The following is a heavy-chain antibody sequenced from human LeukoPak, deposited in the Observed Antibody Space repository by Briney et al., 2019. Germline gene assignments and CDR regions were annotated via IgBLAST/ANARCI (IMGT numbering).Heavy chain of an antibody. CDR3: ARLPKTYYDFWSGYPHSDAFDI. V-gene: IGHV1-2*02. J-gene: IGHJ3*02. CDR1: AGTFSSYA. Sequence: ASVKVSCKASAGTFSSYAISWVRQAPGQGLEWMGWINPNSGGTNYAQKFQGRVTMTRDTSISTAYMELSRLRSDDTAVYYCARLPKTYYDFWSGYPHSDAFDIWGQGTMVTVSS. CDR2: INPNSGGT. D-gene: IGHD3-3*01.